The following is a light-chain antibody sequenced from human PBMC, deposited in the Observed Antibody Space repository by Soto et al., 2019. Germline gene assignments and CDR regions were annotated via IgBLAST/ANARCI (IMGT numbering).Light chain of an antibody. CDR3: SSYTNTSTLV. Sequence: QSALTQPASVSGSPGQSITISCTGTSSDVGAYNLVSWYQQHPGRAPKLFIFDVSDRPSGVSNRFSGSKSGNTASLTISGLQAEEEAFYYCSSYTNTSTLVFGGGTKLTVL. CDR2: DVS. V-gene: IGLV2-14*02. CDR1: SSDVGAYNL. J-gene: IGLJ3*02.